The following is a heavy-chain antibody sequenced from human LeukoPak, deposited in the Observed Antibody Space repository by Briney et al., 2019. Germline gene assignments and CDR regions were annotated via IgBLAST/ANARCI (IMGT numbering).Heavy chain of an antibody. CDR2: IDYSGST. Sequence: PSETLSLTCTVSGVSISSYYWSWIRQPPGKGLEWIGYIDYSGSTNYSPSLKSRVTISVDTSKNQFSLKLSSVTAADTAVYYCARHMGISTVADDDAFDIWGQGTMVTVSS. J-gene: IGHJ3*02. V-gene: IGHV4-59*01. CDR1: GVSISSYY. CDR3: ARHMGISTVADDDAFDI. D-gene: IGHD2-15*01.